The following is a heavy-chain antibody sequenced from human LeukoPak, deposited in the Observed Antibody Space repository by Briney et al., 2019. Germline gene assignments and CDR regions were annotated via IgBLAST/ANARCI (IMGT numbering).Heavy chain of an antibody. CDR3: VIDREWLQFHY. J-gene: IGHJ4*02. CDR1: GGSISSGGYY. CDR2: IYYSGST. D-gene: IGHD3-3*01. V-gene: IGHV4-31*03. Sequence: PSETLSLTCTVSGGSISSGGYYWSWIRQHPGKGLEWIGYIYYSGSTYYNPSLKSRVTISVDTSKNQFSLKLSSVTAADTAVYYCVIDREWLQFHYWGPGTLVSVSS.